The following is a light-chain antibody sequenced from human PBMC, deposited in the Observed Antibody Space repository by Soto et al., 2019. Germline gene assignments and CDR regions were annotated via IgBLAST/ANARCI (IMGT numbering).Light chain of an antibody. CDR3: QQYDDYPLT. V-gene: IGKV1D-16*01. Sequence: DIHMTQSPSSLSASVGDRVIITCRTSQDINNRLGWYQQKPEKARKSLIYRASNLQSGVPSRFIGSGSGTEFTLTINNLQPEDFATYVCQQYDDYPLTFGGGTKVEIK. J-gene: IGKJ4*01. CDR1: QDINNR. CDR2: RAS.